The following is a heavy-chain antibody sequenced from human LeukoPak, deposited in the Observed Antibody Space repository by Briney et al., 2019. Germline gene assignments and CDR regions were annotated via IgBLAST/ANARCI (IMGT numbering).Heavy chain of an antibody. Sequence: SETLSLTCTVSGGSISSSSYYWGWIRQPPGKGLEWIGSIYYSGSTYYNPSLKSRVTISVDTSKNQFSLKLSSVTAADTAVYYCALCVVGATTTNAFDIWGQGTMVTVSS. D-gene: IGHD1-26*01. CDR2: IYYSGST. CDR3: ALCVVGATTTNAFDI. J-gene: IGHJ3*02. CDR1: GGSISSSSYY. V-gene: IGHV4-39*01.